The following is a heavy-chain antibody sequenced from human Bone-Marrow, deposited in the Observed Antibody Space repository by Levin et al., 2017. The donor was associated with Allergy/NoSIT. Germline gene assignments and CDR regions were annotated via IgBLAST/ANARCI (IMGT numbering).Heavy chain of an antibody. CDR2: ISWNSGSI. J-gene: IGHJ6*02. Sequence: SLKISCAASGFTFADNAMHWVRQAPGKGLEWVSGISWNSGSIGYAESVKGRFTISRDNAKNSLYLQMISLTTEDTALYYCAKARYYYYGMDAWGQGTTVTVSS. CDR1: GFTFADNA. V-gene: IGHV3-9*01. CDR3: AKARYYYYGMDA.